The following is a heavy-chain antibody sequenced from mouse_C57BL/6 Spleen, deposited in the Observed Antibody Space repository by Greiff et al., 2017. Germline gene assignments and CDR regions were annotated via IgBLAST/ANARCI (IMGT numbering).Heavy chain of an antibody. J-gene: IGHJ4*01. CDR2: IRNKANGYTT. Sequence: EVMLVESGGGLVQPGGSLSLSCAASGFTFTDYYMSWVRQPPGKALEWLGFIRNKANGYTTEYSASVKGRFTISRDNSQSILYLQMNALRAEDSATYYCARSVPYAMDYWGQGTSVTVSS. V-gene: IGHV7-3*01. CDR3: ARSVPYAMDY. CDR1: GFTFTDYY. D-gene: IGHD5-1*01.